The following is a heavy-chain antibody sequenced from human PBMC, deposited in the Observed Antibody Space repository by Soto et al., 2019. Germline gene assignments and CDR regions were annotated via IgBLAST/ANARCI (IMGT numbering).Heavy chain of an antibody. J-gene: IGHJ5*02. CDR2: YSGST. Sequence: SGTLSLTCTVSGASVSIDHWDWIWQPPGKGLEWIGDYSGSTNYNPSLKSRVTISVDTSKNQFSLKLSSVTAADTAVYYCARARRPDYALDWFDPWGQGTLVTVSS. CDR1: GASVSIDH. V-gene: IGHV4-59*02. CDR3: ARARRPDYALDWFDP. D-gene: IGHD4-17*01.